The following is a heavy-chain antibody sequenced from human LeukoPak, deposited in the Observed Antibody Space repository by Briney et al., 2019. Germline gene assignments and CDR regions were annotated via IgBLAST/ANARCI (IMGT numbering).Heavy chain of an antibody. J-gene: IGHJ5*02. Sequence: SETLSLTCTVSGGSISSSSYYWGWIRQPPGKGLEWIGSIYYSGSTYYNPSLKSRVTISVDTSKNPFSLKLGSVTAADTAGYYCARARYKQPGLFWFDPWGQGTLVTVSS. D-gene: IGHD1/OR15-1a*01. CDR2: IYYSGST. CDR1: GGSISSSSYY. CDR3: ARARYKQPGLFWFDP. V-gene: IGHV4-39*07.